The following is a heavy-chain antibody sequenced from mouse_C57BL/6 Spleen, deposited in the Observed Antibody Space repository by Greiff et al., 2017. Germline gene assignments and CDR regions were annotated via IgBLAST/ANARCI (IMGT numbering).Heavy chain of an antibody. CDR3: ARSGYDYDGAWFAY. J-gene: IGHJ3*01. V-gene: IGHV1-61*01. CDR2: IYPSDSET. Sequence: QVQLQQPGAELVRPGSSVKLSCKASGYTFTSYWMDWVKQRPGQGLEWIGNIYPSDSETHYNQKFKDKDTLTVDKSSSTAYMQLSSLTSEDSAVYYCARSGYDYDGAWFAYWGQGTLVTVSA. D-gene: IGHD2-4*01. CDR1: GYTFTSYW.